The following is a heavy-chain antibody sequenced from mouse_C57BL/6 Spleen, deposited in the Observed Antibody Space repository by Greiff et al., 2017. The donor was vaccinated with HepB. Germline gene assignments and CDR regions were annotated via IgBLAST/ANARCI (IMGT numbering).Heavy chain of an antibody. J-gene: IGHJ2*01. CDR2: IDPETGGT. V-gene: IGHV1-15*01. D-gene: IGHD1-1*01. Sequence: QVQLKESGAELVRPGASVTLSCKASGYTFTDYEMHWVKQTPVHGLEWIGAIDPETGGTAYNQKFKGKAILTADKSSSTAYMELRSLTSEDSAVYYCTREGTTVVAFDYWGQGTTLTVSS. CDR1: GYTFTDYE. CDR3: TREGTTVVAFDY.